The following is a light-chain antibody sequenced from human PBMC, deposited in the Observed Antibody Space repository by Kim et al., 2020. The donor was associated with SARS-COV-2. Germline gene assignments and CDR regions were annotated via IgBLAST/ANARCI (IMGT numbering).Light chain of an antibody. J-gene: IGKJ1*01. V-gene: IGKV4-1*01. CDR2: WAS. CDR3: QQYYDTVGA. Sequence: DIVMTQSPDSLAVSLGERATIKCKSSQSVLYNSNNKNYFAWYQQKLGQPPKLLIYWASTRESGVPDRFSGSGSGTDFTLTISSLQAEDVAVYFCQQYYDTVGAFGQGTKVDIK. CDR1: QSVLYNSNNKNY.